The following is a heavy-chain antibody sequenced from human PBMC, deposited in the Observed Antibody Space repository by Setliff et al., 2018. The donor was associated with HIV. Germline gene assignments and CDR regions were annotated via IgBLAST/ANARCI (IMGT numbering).Heavy chain of an antibody. Sequence: SETLSLTCTVSGDSVSSRSYYWSWIRQPPGKGLEWIGYIYYSGSTNYNPSLKSRVTMSVDTSKSQFSLKLSSVTAADTAVYYCARDVPWGDYYYYMDVWGKGTTVTVSS. D-gene: IGHD3-16*01. CDR2: IYYSGST. V-gene: IGHV4-61*01. CDR1: GDSVSSRSYY. CDR3: ARDVPWGDYYYYMDV. J-gene: IGHJ6*03.